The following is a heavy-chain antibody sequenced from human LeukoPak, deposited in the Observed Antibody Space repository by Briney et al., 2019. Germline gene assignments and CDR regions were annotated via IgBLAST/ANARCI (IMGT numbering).Heavy chain of an antibody. Sequence: PRGSLRLSCAASGFTFSSYDMHWVRQPTGKGLEWVSAIGTAGDTYYSHSVKGRFTISRESAKNSLYLHVNSLRAEDTAVYYCAKDIYGGSWPNDYWGQGTLVTVSS. CDR1: GFTFSSYD. J-gene: IGHJ4*02. CDR3: AKDIYGGSWPNDY. CDR2: IGTAGDT. V-gene: IGHV3-13*01. D-gene: IGHD4-23*01.